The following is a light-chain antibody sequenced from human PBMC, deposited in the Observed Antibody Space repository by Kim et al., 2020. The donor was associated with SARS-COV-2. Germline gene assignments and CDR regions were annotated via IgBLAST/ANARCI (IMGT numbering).Light chain of an antibody. J-gene: IGLJ1*01. CDR2: GRN. CDR3: SSRDGDSYHHV. V-gene: IGLV3-19*01. CDR1: SLRKNF. Sequence: SSELTQDPAVSVALGQTVRITCQGDSLRKNFATWYQQKPGQAPVLVLYGRNFRPSGIPDRFSGSNSDNTASLTITGAQAGDEADYYCSSRDGDSYHHVFGTGTKVTVL.